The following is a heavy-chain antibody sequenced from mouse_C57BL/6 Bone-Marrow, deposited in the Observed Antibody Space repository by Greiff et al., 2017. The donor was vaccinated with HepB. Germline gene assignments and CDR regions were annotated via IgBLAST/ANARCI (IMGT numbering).Heavy chain of an antibody. CDR2: IYPGDGDT. CDR1: GYAFSSSW. CDR3: AIKGWLLTY. D-gene: IGHD2-3*01. Sequence: QVQLKQSGPELVKPGASVKISCKASGYAFSSSWMNWVKQRPGKGLEWIGRIYPGDGDTNYNGKFKGKATLTADKSSSTAYMQLSSLTSEDSAVYFCAIKGWLLTYWGQGTLFTVSA. J-gene: IGHJ3*01. V-gene: IGHV1-82*01.